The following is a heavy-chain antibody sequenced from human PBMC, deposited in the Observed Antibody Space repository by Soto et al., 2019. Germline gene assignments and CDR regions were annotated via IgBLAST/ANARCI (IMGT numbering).Heavy chain of an antibody. V-gene: IGHV4-59*01. Sequence: NLSLTCTVSGGSISSYYWSWIRQPPGKVLEWIGYIYYSGSTNYNPSLKSRVTISVDTSKNQVSLKLSPVTAPDTAVYYCARTRQQWLADAFDIWGQGTMVTASS. CDR1: GGSISSYY. D-gene: IGHD6-19*01. J-gene: IGHJ3*02. CDR2: IYYSGST. CDR3: ARTRQQWLADAFDI.